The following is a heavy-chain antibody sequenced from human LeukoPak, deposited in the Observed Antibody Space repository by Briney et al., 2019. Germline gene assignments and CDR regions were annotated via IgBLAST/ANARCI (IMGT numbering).Heavy chain of an antibody. CDR3: ARAPERWYSYGSYTYHYMDV. CDR2: ISYSGST. Sequence: PSETLSLTCAVYGGSFSGYYWNWIRQPPGKGLEWIGSISYSGSTNYNPSLESRVTISVDTSKNQISLKLSSVTAADTAIYYCARAPERWYSYGSYTYHYMDVWGRGTTVTVSS. J-gene: IGHJ6*03. CDR1: GGSFSGYY. V-gene: IGHV4-59*01. D-gene: IGHD3-10*01.